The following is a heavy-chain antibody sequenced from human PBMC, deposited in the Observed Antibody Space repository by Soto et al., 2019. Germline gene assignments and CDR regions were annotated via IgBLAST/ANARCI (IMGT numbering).Heavy chain of an antibody. CDR1: GFSLSTSGVG. D-gene: IGHD2-21*02. Sequence: QITLKESGPTLVKPTQTLTLTCTFSGFSLSTSGVGVGWIRQPPGKALKWLALIYWDDDKRYSPSLRSRLTISKDTSKNQVVLTMTNMDPVDTATYYCIQSRCGGDCLQSYASHYYYGMDVWGQGTTVTVSS. J-gene: IGHJ6*02. CDR3: IQSRCGGDCLQSYASHYYYGMDV. CDR2: IYWDDDK. V-gene: IGHV2-5*02.